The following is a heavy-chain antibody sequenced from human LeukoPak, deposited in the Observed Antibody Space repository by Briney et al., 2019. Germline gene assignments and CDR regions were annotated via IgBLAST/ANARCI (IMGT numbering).Heavy chain of an antibody. D-gene: IGHD4-17*01. CDR2: IYYSGST. Sequence: SETLSLTCTVSGDSISSYYWSWIRQPPGKGLEWIGYIYYSGSTYYNPSLKSRVTISVDTSKNQFSLKLSSVTAADTAVYYCARVHGDFYFDYWGQGTLVTVSS. J-gene: IGHJ4*02. V-gene: IGHV4-30-4*01. CDR1: GDSISSYY. CDR3: ARVHGDFYFDY.